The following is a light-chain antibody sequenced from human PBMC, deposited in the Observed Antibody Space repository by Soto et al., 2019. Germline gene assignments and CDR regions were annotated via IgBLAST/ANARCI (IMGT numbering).Light chain of an antibody. CDR3: QQYYSTPTWT. V-gene: IGKV4-1*01. J-gene: IGKJ1*01. CDR1: QSILYSSNNKNY. Sequence: DIVMTQSPDSLAVSLGERATINCKSSQSILYSSNNKNYLAWYQQKPGQPPKLLIYWASTRESGVTDRFSGSGSGTDFTLTISNLQAEDVAVYYCQQYYSTPTWTFGQGTKVEIK. CDR2: WAS.